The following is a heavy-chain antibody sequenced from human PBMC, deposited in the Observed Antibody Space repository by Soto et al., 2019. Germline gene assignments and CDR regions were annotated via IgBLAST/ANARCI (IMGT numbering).Heavy chain of an antibody. V-gene: IGHV3-9*01. CDR1: GFTLDNCG. CDR3: VQGRYPTMSTPLDH. D-gene: IGHD1-1*01. J-gene: IGHJ4*02. Sequence: EGQLVESGGGLVQPGRSLRISCAASGFTLDNCGMHWVRPAPGKGLEWVAGISWDSSTIGYADSVKGRFIISRDDAKNSLYLQMDSLRGNDSALYYCVQGRYPTMSTPLDHWGQGTQVIVSS. CDR2: ISWDSSTI.